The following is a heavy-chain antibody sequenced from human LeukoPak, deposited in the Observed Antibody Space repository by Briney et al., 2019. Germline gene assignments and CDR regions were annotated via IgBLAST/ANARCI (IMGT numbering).Heavy chain of an antibody. Sequence: SVTVSCKASGGTFSSYAISWVRQAPGQGLEWMGGIIPIFGTANYAQKFQGRVTITADESTSTAYMELSSLRSEDTAVCYCARALLWPTSPYFDYWGQGTLVTVSS. V-gene: IGHV1-69*01. CDR1: GGTFSSYA. J-gene: IGHJ4*02. CDR3: ARALLWPTSPYFDY. CDR2: IIPIFGTA. D-gene: IGHD3-10*01.